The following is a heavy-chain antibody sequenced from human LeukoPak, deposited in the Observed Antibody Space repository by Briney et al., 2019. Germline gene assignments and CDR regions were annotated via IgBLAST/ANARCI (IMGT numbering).Heavy chain of an antibody. CDR2: INHSGST. D-gene: IGHD5-24*01. Sequence: SETLSLTCAVYGGSFSGYYWSWIRQPPGKGLEWIGEINHSGSTNYNPSLKSRVTISVDKSKNQFSLKLSSVTAADTAVYYCARGATDSPRGLDYWGQGTLVTVSS. CDR3: ARGATDSPRGLDY. V-gene: IGHV4-34*01. J-gene: IGHJ4*02. CDR1: GGSFSGYY.